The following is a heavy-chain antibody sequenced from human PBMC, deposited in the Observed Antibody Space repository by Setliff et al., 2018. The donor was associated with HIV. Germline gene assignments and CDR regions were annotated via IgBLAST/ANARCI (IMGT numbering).Heavy chain of an antibody. CDR3: AQLAMVDDFDY. CDR2: IYYSGST. Sequence: SETLSLTCSVSGDSVSSRSYYWSWIRQPPGKGLEWIGYIYYSGSTNYNPSLKSRVTISVDTSKNHFSLKLRSVTAADTAVYYCAQLAMVDDFDYWGQGTLVTVSS. J-gene: IGHJ4*02. D-gene: IGHD1-1*01. V-gene: IGHV4-61*03. CDR1: GDSVSSRSYY.